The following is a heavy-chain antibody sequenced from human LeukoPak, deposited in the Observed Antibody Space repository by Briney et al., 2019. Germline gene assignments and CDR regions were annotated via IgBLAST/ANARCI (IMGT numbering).Heavy chain of an antibody. Sequence: GGSLRLSCAASGFPFNSHDMHWVRQAPGKGLGWVAFIRYEGSNKYYADSVKGRFPISRDNSKNTLYLQMNSLRAEDTAMYYCAKAERGAFDIWGQGTMVIVSS. V-gene: IGHV3-30*02. J-gene: IGHJ3*02. CDR1: GFPFNSHD. CDR2: IRYEGSNK. D-gene: IGHD1-1*01. CDR3: AKAERGAFDI.